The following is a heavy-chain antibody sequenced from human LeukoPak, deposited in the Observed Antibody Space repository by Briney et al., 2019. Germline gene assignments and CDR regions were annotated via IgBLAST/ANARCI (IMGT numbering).Heavy chain of an antibody. CDR1: GVSFSGYY. V-gene: IGHV4-34*01. CDR2: INHSGST. CDR3: ARERSTSWVDY. Sequence: PSETLSLTCAVYGVSFSGYYWSWLRQPPGKGLEWIGEINHSGSTNYNPSLKSRVTISVDTSKNQFSLKLSSVTAADTAVYYCARERSTSWVDYWGQGTLVTVSS. D-gene: IGHD2-2*01. J-gene: IGHJ4*02.